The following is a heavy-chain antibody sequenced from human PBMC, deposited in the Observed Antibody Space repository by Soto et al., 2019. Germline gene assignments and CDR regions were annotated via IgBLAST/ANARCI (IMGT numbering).Heavy chain of an antibody. D-gene: IGHD3-10*01. J-gene: IGHJ4*02. V-gene: IGHV1-69*04. CDR1: GDTFSFYS. CDR2: VNPILSMS. CDR3: ATSYGSGYRAFDY. Sequence: QVQLVQSGAEVKRPGSSVKVSCKASGDTFSFYSINWVRQAPGLGLEWMGRVNPILSMSNYAQRFQGRVKMTADKSPSTAYMELSGLRSEDTAMYYCATSYGSGYRAFDYWGQGALVTVSS.